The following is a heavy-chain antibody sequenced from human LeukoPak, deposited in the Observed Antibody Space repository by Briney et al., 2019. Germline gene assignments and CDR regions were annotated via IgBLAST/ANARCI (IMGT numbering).Heavy chain of an antibody. CDR2: ISSGSSYI. Sequence: PGGSLRLSCAASGFTFSSYTMNWVRLAPGKGLEWVSIISSGSSYIHYADSVKGRFTISRDNAKNSLYLQMNSLSAEDTAVYYCARQKYLRCPDVWYFDYWGQGTLVTVSS. V-gene: IGHV3-21*01. CDR3: ARQKYLRCPDVWYFDY. D-gene: IGHD4-17*01. J-gene: IGHJ4*02. CDR1: GFTFSSYT.